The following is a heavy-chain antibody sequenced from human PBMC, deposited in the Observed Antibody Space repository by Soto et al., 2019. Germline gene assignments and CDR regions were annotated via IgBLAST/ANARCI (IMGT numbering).Heavy chain of an antibody. V-gene: IGHV4-39*01. D-gene: IGHD3-22*01. Sequence: PSETLSLTCTVSGGSISSSSYYWGWIRQPPGKGLEWIGSIYYSGSTYYNPSLKSRATISVDTSKNQFSLKLSSVTAADTAVYYCARHGSAHRMIVVVILDYWGQGTLVTVSS. CDR2: IYYSGST. J-gene: IGHJ4*02. CDR3: ARHGSAHRMIVVVILDY. CDR1: GGSISSSSYY.